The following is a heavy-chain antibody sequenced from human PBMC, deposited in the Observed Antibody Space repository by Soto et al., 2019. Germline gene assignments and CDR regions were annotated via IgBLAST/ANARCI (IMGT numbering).Heavy chain of an antibody. CDR3: ASHEFGYSYGYGYYGMDV. CDR1: GGTFSSYA. V-gene: IGHV1-69*13. J-gene: IGHJ6*02. Sequence: SVKVSCKASGGTFSSYAISWVRQAPGQGLEWMGGIIPIFGTSNYAQKFQGRVTITADESTSTAYMELSSLRSEDTAVYYCASHEFGYSYGYGYYGMDVSGQGTSVIGSS. D-gene: IGHD5-18*01. CDR2: IIPIFGTS.